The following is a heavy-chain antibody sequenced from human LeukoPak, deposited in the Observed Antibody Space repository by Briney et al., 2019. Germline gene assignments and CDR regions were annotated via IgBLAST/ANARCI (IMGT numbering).Heavy chain of an antibody. CDR3: ARDEGESGSYLGAIVDP. Sequence: ASVKVSCKASGYTFTSYYMRWVRQAPGQGLEWMGIINPSGGSTSYAQKFQGRVTMTRDMSTSTVYMELTSLRSEDTAVYYCARDEGESGSYLGAIVDPWGQGTLVTVSS. D-gene: IGHD1-26*01. CDR2: INPSGGST. CDR1: GYTFTSYY. J-gene: IGHJ5*02. V-gene: IGHV1-46*01.